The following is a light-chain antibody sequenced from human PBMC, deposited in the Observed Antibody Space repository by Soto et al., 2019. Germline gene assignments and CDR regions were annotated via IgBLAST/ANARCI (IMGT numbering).Light chain of an antibody. CDR2: DVN. J-gene: IGLJ3*02. CDR1: ISDVGGHNY. CDR3: NSYSASTTLV. V-gene: IGLV2-14*03. Sequence: QSALTQPASVSGSPGQSIAISCTGTISDVGGHNYVSWYQQHPGKAPKLIIYDVNIRPSGISDRFSGSKSGNTASLTISGLQAEDEADYYCNSYSASTTLVFGGGTKVTVL.